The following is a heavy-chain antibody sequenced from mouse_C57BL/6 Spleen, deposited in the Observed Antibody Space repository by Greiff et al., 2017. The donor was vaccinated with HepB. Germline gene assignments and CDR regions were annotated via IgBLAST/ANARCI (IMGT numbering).Heavy chain of an antibody. D-gene: IGHD1-1*01. CDR1: GYTFTDYY. V-gene: IGHV1-76*01. J-gene: IGHJ3*01. CDR2: IYPGSGNT. Sequence: VQGVESGAELVRPGASVKLSCKASGYTFTDYYINWVKQRPGQGLEWIARIYPGSGNTYYNEKFKGKATLTAEKSSSTAYMQLSSLTSEDSAVYFCARGQDLYYYGSSYSWFAYWGQGTLVTVSA. CDR3: ARGQDLYYYGSSYSWFAY.